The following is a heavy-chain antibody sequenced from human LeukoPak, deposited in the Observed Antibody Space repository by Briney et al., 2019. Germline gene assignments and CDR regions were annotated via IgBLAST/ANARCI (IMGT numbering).Heavy chain of an antibody. J-gene: IGHJ4*02. CDR1: TFTFSSYE. Sequence: GGSLRLSCAASTFTFSSYEMNWVRQAPGKGLEWISYISRSGSTIYYADSVKGRFTISRDNAKNSLYLQMNSLRAEDTAVYYCARGPKLGGYSYGPIDYWGRGTLVTVSS. CDR3: ARGPKLGGYSYGPIDY. V-gene: IGHV3-48*03. D-gene: IGHD5-18*01. CDR2: ISRSGSTI.